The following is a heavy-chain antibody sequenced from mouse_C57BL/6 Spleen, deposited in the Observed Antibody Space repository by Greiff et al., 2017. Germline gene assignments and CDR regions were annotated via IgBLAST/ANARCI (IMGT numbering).Heavy chain of an antibody. V-gene: IGHV5-6*01. CDR1: GFTFSSYG. CDR3: ARQELTGSFDY. Sequence: EVKVVESGGDLVKPGGSLKLSCAASGFTFSSYGMSWVRQTPDKRLEWVATISSGGSYTYYPDSVKGRFTISRDNAKNTLYLQMSSLKSEDTAMYYCARQELTGSFDYWGQGTTLTVYS. CDR2: ISSGGSYT. J-gene: IGHJ2*01. D-gene: IGHD4-1*01.